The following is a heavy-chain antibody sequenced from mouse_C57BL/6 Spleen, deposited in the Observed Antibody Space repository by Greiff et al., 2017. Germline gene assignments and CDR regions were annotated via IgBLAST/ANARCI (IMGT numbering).Heavy chain of an antibody. D-gene: IGHD2-4*01. Sequence: EVQLQQSGPELVKPGASVKISCKASGYTITDYYMNWVKQSHGKSLEWIGDINPNNGGTSYNQKFKGKATLTVDESSSTAYMELRSLTSADSAVYYCATIYYDYDRAFDYWGQGTTLTVSS. CDR2: INPNNGGT. J-gene: IGHJ2*01. CDR1: GYTITDYY. V-gene: IGHV1-26*01. CDR3: ATIYYDYDRAFDY.